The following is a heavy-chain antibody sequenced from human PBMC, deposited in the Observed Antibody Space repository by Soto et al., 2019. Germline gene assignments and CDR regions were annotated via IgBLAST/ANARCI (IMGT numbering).Heavy chain of an antibody. CDR2: IIPIFGTA. CDR1: GGTFSSYA. V-gene: IGHV1-69*12. CDR3: ARDFNDFWSGYYDY. J-gene: IGHJ4*02. Sequence: QVQLVQSGAEVKKPGSSVKVSCKASGGTFSSYAISWVRQAPGQGLEWMGGIIPIFGTANYAQKFQGRVTXXAXEXRSTAYMELSSLRSEDTAVYYCARDFNDFWSGYYDYWGQGTLVTVSS. D-gene: IGHD3-3*01.